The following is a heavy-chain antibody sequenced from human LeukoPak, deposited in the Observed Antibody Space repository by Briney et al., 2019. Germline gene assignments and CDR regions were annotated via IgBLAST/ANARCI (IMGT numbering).Heavy chain of an antibody. D-gene: IGHD2-15*01. J-gene: IGHJ4*02. CDR3: ARGSHYSGGSCYPGY. CDR1: GYTFTGYY. V-gene: IGHV1-2*02. Sequence: RASVKVSCKASGYTFTGYYMHWVRQAPGQGLEWMGWINPNSGGTNYAQKFQGRVTMTRDTSISTAYMELSRLRSDDTAVYYCARGSHYSGGSCYPGYWGQGTLVTVSS. CDR2: INPNSGGT.